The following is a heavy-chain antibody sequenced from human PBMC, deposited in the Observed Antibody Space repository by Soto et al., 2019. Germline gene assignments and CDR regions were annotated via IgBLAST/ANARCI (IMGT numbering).Heavy chain of an antibody. Sequence: PGGSLRLSCAASGFTLSIYWMSWVHQAPGRGLEWVANIKQDGSERYYVNSVMGRFTVSRDNANNSLFLQMNSLRAEDSAVYYCAGSSSGYFDSWGQGTLVTVSS. CDR2: IKQDGSER. D-gene: IGHD3-22*01. CDR3: AGSSSGYFDS. CDR1: GFTLSIYW. J-gene: IGHJ4*02. V-gene: IGHV3-7*05.